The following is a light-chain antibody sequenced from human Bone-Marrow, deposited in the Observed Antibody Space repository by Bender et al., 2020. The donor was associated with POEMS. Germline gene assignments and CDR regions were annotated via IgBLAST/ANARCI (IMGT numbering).Light chain of an antibody. CDR2: QDG. J-gene: IGLJ3*02. CDR1: KLGDKY. Sequence: SYELTQPPSVSVSPGQTASITCSGNKLGDKYVYWFQHKPGQSPVLVIYQDGKRPSGVPDRFSGSKSGTSASLAITGLQSDDEAIYFCVAWDASLNGWVFGGGTKLTVL. CDR3: VAWDASLNGWV. V-gene: IGLV3-1*01.